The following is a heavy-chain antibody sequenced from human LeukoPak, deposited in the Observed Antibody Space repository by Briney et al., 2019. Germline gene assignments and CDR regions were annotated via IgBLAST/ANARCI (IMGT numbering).Heavy chain of an antibody. V-gene: IGHV3-23*01. J-gene: IGHJ2*01. CDR3: AKRRFYYDSSFDYWYFDL. Sequence: GGSLRLSCAASGFPFSSYAIGWVRQAPRKGLEWVSAITASSGGTYYADSVKGRFTISRDNSKNTLYLQINSLRAEDAAIYYCAKRRFYYDSSFDYWYFDLWGRGTLVTVSS. CDR2: ITASSGGT. D-gene: IGHD3-22*01. CDR1: GFPFSSYA.